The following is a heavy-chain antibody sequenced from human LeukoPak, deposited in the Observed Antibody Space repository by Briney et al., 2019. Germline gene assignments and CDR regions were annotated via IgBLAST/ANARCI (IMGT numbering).Heavy chain of an antibody. CDR1: GFTFSSYA. D-gene: IGHD2-15*01. J-gene: IGHJ4*02. Sequence: GGSLRLSCAASGFTFSSYAMSWVRQAPGKGLEWVSAISGSGGSTYYADSVKGRFTISRDNSKNTLYLQMNSLRAEDTAVCYCAKANDIVVVVAYFDYWGQGTLVTVSS. V-gene: IGHV3-23*01. CDR2: ISGSGGST. CDR3: AKANDIVVVVAYFDY.